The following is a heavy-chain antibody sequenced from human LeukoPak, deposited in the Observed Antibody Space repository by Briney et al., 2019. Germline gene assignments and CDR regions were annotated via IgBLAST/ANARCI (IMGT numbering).Heavy chain of an antibody. CDR1: GYTFTDYY. CDR2: INPKSGGT. CDR3: ARRGDWNHHDF. J-gene: IGHJ4*02. D-gene: IGHD1-1*01. V-gene: IGHV1-2*02. Sequence: ASVKVSCKASGYTFTDYYMHWVRQAPGQGLEWMGWINPKSGGTNYAQKFQGRVTMTRDTSISTAYMELSSLRSDDTAVHYCARRGDWNHHDFWGQGTLVTVSS.